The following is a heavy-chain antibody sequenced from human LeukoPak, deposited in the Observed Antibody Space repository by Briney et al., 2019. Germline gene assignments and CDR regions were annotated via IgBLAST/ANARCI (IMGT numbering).Heavy chain of an antibody. J-gene: IGHJ4*02. CDR2: ISYDGSNK. V-gene: IGHV3-30*18. D-gene: IGHD6-19*01. CDR3: AKDDAQWLVPYDY. CDR1: GFTFSSYG. Sequence: GRSLRLSCAASGFTFSSYGMHWVRQAPGKGLEWVAVISYDGSNKYYADSVKGRFTISRDNSKNTLYLQMNSLRAEDTAVYYCAKDDAQWLVPYDYWGQGTLVTVSS.